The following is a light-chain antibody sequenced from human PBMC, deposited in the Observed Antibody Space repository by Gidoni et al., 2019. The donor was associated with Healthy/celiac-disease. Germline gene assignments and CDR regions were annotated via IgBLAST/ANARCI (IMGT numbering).Light chain of an antibody. J-gene: IGKJ2*03. CDR2: DAS. CDR3: QQRSNWPPYS. CDR1: QSVSSY. Sequence: VFKHSPSTLSLSPGERATLSCRASQSVSSYLAWYQQTPGQAPRRLIYDASNRATGLPARFSGSGCGTDFTLTISSLEPEDFAVYYCQQRSNWPPYSFGQGTKLEIK. V-gene: IGKV3-11*01.